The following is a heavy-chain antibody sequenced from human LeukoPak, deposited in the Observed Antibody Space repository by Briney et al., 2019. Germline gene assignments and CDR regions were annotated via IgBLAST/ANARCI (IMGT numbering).Heavy chain of an antibody. J-gene: IGHJ4*02. CDR1: GFTFSSFW. Sequence: PGGSLRLSCAASGFTFSSFWMHWVRQAPGQGLVWVSRINGDESSTVYADSVKGRFTISRDNAKNTLYLQMNRLRAEDTAVYYCVRGGGYDSFGGFDSWGQGTRVIVSS. V-gene: IGHV3-74*01. CDR3: VRGGGYDSFGGFDS. CDR2: INGDESST. D-gene: IGHD5-12*01.